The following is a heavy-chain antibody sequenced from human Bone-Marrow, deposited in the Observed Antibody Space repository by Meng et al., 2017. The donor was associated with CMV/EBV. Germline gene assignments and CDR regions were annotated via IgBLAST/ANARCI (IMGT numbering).Heavy chain of an antibody. CDR2: IYYSGST. V-gene: IGHV4-61*01. CDR1: GCSVSSGSYY. D-gene: IGHD3-16*01. J-gene: IGHJ5*02. CDR3: ARELGWFDP. Sequence: SLTCTVSGCSVSSGSYYWSWIRQPPGKGLEWIGYIYYSGSTNYNPSLKSRVTISVDTSKNQFSLKLSSVTAADTAVYYCARELGWFDPWGQGTLVTVSS.